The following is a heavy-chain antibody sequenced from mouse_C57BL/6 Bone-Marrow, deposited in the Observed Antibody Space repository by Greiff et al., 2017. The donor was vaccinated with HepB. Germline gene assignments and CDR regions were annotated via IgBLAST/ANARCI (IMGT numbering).Heavy chain of an antibody. Sequence: QVQLQQSGAELARPGASVKLSCKASGYTFTSYGISWVKQRTGQGLEWIGEIYPRSGNTYYNEKFKGKATLPADKSSSTAYMELRSLTSEDSAVYFCARGTGTSDFDYWGQGTTLTVSS. CDR1: GYTFTSYG. J-gene: IGHJ2*01. V-gene: IGHV1-81*01. CDR2: IYPRSGNT. D-gene: IGHD4-1*01. CDR3: ARGTGTSDFDY.